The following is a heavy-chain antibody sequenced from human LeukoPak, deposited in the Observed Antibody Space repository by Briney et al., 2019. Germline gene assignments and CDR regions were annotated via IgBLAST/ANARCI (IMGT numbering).Heavy chain of an antibody. CDR1: AFSFNTYG. CDR3: AKDHANTPVVTN. V-gene: IGHV3-30*02. D-gene: IGHD2-21*02. CDR2: IRYNGNDQ. Sequence: GGSLRLSCAASAFSFNTYGMHWVRQAPGKGLQWVAFIRYNGNDQYYADSVTGRFTVSRDNSKNTVDLQMNNLRVDDTAIYYCAKDHANTPVVTNWGQGILVSVSS. J-gene: IGHJ4*02.